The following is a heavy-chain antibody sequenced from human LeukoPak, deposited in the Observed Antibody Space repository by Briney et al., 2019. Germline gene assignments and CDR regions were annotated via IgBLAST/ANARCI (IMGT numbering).Heavy chain of an antibody. D-gene: IGHD2-15*01. Sequence: SETLSLTCTVSGGSISSYYWSWIRQPPGKGLEWIGYIYYSGSTNYNPSLKSRVTISVDTSKNQFSLKLSSVTAADTAVYYCARDADRVVAATDYGMDVWGQGTTVTVSS. CDR3: ARDADRVVAATDYGMDV. CDR2: IYYSGST. J-gene: IGHJ6*02. V-gene: IGHV4-59*01. CDR1: GGSISSYY.